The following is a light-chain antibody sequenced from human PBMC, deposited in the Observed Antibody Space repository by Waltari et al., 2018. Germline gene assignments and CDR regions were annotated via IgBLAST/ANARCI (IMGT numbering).Light chain of an antibody. J-gene: IGKJ2*01. V-gene: IGKV1-5*03. CDR1: ENILTW. CDR2: KAS. Sequence: IQMTQSPSTLSASVGDGVAITCRASENILTWLAWYRQKPGKAPKLLIYKASNLQDGVPSRFSGSVSGTEFTLTISSLQPDDFATYYCQQHHGYPHTFGQGTKLEIQ. CDR3: QQHHGYPHT.